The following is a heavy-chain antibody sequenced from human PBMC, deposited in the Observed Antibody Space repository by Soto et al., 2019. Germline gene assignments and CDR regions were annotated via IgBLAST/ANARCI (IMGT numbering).Heavy chain of an antibody. CDR1: GFTFSSYG. Sequence: GESLKISCAASGFTFSSYGMHWVRQAPGKGLEWVAVISYDGSNKYYADSVKGRFTISRDNSKNTLYLQMNSLRAEDTAVYYCAKVSDLYYYGSGSYFDYWGQGTLVTVSS. J-gene: IGHJ4*02. D-gene: IGHD3-10*01. V-gene: IGHV3-30*18. CDR2: ISYDGSNK. CDR3: AKVSDLYYYGSGSYFDY.